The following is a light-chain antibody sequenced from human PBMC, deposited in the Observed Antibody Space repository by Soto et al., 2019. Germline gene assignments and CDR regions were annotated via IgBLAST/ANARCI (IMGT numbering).Light chain of an antibody. CDR3: QQFHNWPPWT. J-gene: IGKJ1*01. V-gene: IGKV3-15*01. Sequence: EIVMTQSPATLSVSPGERATLSCRASQSINSNLAWYQQKPGQAPRLLIYDASTRATGITARFSGSGYGTEFTLTITSLQSEDFAVYYCQQFHNWPPWTFGQGTKVDIK. CDR2: DAS. CDR1: QSINSN.